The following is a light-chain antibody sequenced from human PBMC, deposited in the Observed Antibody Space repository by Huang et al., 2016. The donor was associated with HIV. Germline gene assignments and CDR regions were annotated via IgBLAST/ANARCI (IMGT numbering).Light chain of an antibody. CDR1: QNILYSSNNKNY. CDR3: QQYYNTPT. V-gene: IGKV4-1*01. Sequence: DIVMTQSPDSLTVSLGERATINCKSSQNILYSSNNKNYLAWYQQKSGQPPRRRIYWASTRESGVPDRFSGSGSGTEFTLTISNLQAEDVAVYYCQQYYNTPTFGQGTKVEIK. J-gene: IGKJ1*01. CDR2: WAS.